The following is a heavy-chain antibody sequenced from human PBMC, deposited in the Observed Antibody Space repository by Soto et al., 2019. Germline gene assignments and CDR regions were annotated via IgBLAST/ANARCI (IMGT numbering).Heavy chain of an antibody. CDR3: AADNDFWSGHYYFDY. J-gene: IGHJ4*02. Sequence: SVKVYCKASGFTFSNSAVQWVRQASGQRLEWIGWIVVGSGNTNYAQKFQERVTIIRDMSTGTVYMDLSSLRSEDTAIYYCAADNDFWSGHYYFDYWGQGTLVTVSS. CDR1: GFTFSNSA. V-gene: IGHV1-58*01. CDR2: IVVGSGNT. D-gene: IGHD3-3*01.